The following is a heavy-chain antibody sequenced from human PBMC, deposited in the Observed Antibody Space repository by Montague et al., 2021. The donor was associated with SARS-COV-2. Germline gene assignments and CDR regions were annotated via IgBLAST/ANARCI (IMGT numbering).Heavy chain of an antibody. CDR1: GDSVWSNTAA. D-gene: IGHD4-17*01. CDR3: VRDTGSAQAGFDA. Sequence: CAISGDSVWSNTAAWNWIRRSPSGGLEWLGRTNYRSKWTSDYATSAEGRISIDPDTSKNQFFLHLRSVTPEDTGVYYCVRDTGSAQAGFDAWGQGTLVTVSS. CDR2: TNYRSKWTS. V-gene: IGHV6-1*01. J-gene: IGHJ4*02.